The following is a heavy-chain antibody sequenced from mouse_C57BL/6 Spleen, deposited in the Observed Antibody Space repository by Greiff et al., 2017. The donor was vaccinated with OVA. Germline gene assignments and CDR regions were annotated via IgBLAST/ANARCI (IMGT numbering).Heavy chain of an antibody. Sequence: VQLQQSGPELVKPGASVKISCKASGYSFTSYYIHWVKQRPGQGLEWIGWIYPGSGNTNYNQKFKGKATLTVDTSSSTAYMQLSSLTSEDSAVYYCARRKGYDGNYFDYWGQGTTLTVSS. V-gene: IGHV1-66*01. CDR1: GYSFTSYY. CDR2: IYPGSGNT. CDR3: ARRKGYDGNYFDY. D-gene: IGHD2-2*01. J-gene: IGHJ2*01.